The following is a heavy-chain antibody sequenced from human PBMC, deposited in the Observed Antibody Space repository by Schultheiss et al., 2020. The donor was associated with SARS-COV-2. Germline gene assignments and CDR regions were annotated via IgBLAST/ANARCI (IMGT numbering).Heavy chain of an antibody. V-gene: IGHV4-34*01. CDR2: INHSGST. CDR1: GGSFSGYY. D-gene: IGHD3-10*01. Sequence: SQTLSLTCAVYGGSFSGYYWSWIRQPPGKGLEWIGEINHSGSTNYNPSLKSRVTISVDTSKNQFSLKLRSVTAADTAVYYCARAAFVRFDPWGQGTLVTVSS. J-gene: IGHJ5*02. CDR3: ARAAFVRFDP.